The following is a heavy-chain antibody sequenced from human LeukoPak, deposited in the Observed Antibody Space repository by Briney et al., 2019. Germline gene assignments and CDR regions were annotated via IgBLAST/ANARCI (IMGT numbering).Heavy chain of an antibody. V-gene: IGHV1-69*05. Sequence: ASVKVSCKASGGTFSSYAISWVRQAPGQGLEWMGGIIPIFGTANYAQKFQGRVTITTDGSTSTAYMELSSLRSEDTAVYYCARERVLYSSSPARWYNWFDPWGQGTLVTVSS. CDR1: GGTFSSYA. J-gene: IGHJ5*02. D-gene: IGHD6-6*01. CDR3: ARERVLYSSSPARWYNWFDP. CDR2: IIPIFGTA.